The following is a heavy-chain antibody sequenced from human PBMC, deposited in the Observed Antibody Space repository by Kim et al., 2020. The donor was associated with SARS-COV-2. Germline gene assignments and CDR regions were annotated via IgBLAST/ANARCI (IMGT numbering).Heavy chain of an antibody. D-gene: IGHD1-26*01. CDR2: A. J-gene: IGHJ3*02. CDR3: ARYSGSAFEI. Sequence: AKYADSVKGRFTISRDNAKNTLYLQMNNLSPEDAAVYYCARYSGSAFEIWGQGTMVSVSS. V-gene: IGHV3-74*01.